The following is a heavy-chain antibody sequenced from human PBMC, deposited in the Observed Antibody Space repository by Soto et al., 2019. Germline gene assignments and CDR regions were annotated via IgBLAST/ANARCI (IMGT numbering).Heavy chain of an antibody. Sequence: SETLSLTCTVSGGSISSSSYYWGWIRQPPGKGLEWIGSIYYSGSTYYNPSLKSRVTISVDTSKNQFSLKLSSVTAADTAVYYCARVARWLQIGEFDYWGQGTLVTVSS. D-gene: IGHD3-10*01. CDR3: ARVARWLQIGEFDY. V-gene: IGHV4-39*01. CDR1: GGSISSSSYY. J-gene: IGHJ4*02. CDR2: IYYSGST.